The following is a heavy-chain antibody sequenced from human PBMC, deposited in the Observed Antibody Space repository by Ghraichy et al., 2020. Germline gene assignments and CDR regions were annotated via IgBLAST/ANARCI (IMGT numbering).Heavy chain of an antibody. CDR1: GFSFSSYW. CDR3: ARDLVGSSSSVVSYYGMDV. CDR2: IKEDGSEK. D-gene: IGHD6-6*01. J-gene: IGHJ6*02. V-gene: IGHV3-7*01. Sequence: GGSLRLSCAASGFSFSSYWMSWVRQAPGKGLEWVANIKEDGSEKYYVDSVKGRFTISRDNARNSLDLQMNSLRAEDAAVYYCARDLVGSSSSVVSYYGMDVWGQGTTVTVSS.